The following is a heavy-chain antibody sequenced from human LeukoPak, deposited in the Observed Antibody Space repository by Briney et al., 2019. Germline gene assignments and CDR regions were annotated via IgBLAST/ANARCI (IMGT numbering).Heavy chain of an antibody. J-gene: IGHJ4*02. CDR3: ATFSYAGNAGGSVGY. V-gene: IGHV3-53*01. Sequence: PGGSLRLSCAASGFTVSSSYMTWVRQAPGKGLEWVSVFYSGGNTYYADSVQGRFTISRDTSKNTVDLQMNSLRSEDAAVYYCATFSYAGNAGGSVGYWGQGTLVTVSS. CDR2: FYSGGNT. D-gene: IGHD4-23*01. CDR1: GFTVSSSY.